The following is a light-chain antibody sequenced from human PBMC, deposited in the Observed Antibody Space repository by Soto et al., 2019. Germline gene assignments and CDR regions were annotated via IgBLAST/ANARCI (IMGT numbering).Light chain of an antibody. CDR2: GAS. Sequence: EILLTQSPPTLSVSPGEGAALSCRASQGVAGNLAWYQQTPGQAPRLIIHGASSRDTGVPARISGSGSGTEFTLPISRLQSEDVSVYYCQQYNNSPWTFGQGTKVDIK. J-gene: IGKJ1*01. CDR3: QQYNNSPWT. V-gene: IGKV3D-15*01. CDR1: QGVAGN.